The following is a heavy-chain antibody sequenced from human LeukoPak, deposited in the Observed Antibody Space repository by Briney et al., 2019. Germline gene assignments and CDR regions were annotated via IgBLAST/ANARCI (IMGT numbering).Heavy chain of an antibody. V-gene: IGHV3-21*01. J-gene: IGHJ4*02. CDR2: ISSSSSYI. D-gene: IGHD5-24*01. CDR3: ARDLGWLQSDY. CDR1: GFTFSSYS. Sequence: GGSLRLSCAASGFTFSSYSMNWARQAPGKGLEWVSSISSSSSYIYYADSVKGRFTISRDNAKNSVYLQIHNLRAEDTAVYYCARDLGWLQSDYWGQGTLVTVSS.